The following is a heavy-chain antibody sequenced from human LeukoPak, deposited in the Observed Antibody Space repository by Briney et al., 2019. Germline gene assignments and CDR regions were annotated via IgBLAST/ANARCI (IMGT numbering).Heavy chain of an antibody. V-gene: IGHV1-24*01. CDR1: GYTLTELS. D-gene: IGHD2-2*01. CDR3: ATTTLGVVVPAAITLGY. J-gene: IGHJ4*02. Sequence: ASVEVSCKVSGYTLTELSMHWVRPAPGKGLEWVGGFGPEDGETIYAQKFQGRVTMTEDTSTDTAYMELSSLRSEDTAVYYCATTTLGVVVPAAITLGYWGQGTLVTVSS. CDR2: FGPEDGET.